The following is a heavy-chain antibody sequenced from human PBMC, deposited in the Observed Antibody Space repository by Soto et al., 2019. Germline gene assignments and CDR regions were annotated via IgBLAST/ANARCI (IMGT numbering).Heavy chain of an antibody. Sequence: SETLSLTCAVYGGSFSGYYWSWIRQPPGKGLEWIGEINHSGSTNYNPSLKSRVTISVDTSKNQFSLKLSSVTAADTAVYYCARALELLDYLDYWGQGTLVTVSS. CDR2: INHSGST. J-gene: IGHJ4*02. V-gene: IGHV4-34*01. CDR3: ARALELLDYLDY. CDR1: GGSFSGYY. D-gene: IGHD1-7*01.